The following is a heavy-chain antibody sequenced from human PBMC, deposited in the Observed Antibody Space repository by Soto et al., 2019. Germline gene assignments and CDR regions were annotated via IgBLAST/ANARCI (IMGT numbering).Heavy chain of an antibody. CDR3: ARGKNYYASA. Sequence: SETLSLTCTVSGGSISSYYWSWIRQPPGKELEWIGYIYYLGSTSYNPSLKSRVIISVDTSKNQFSLKLSSVTAADTAVYYCARGKNYYASAWGQGILVTVSS. CDR1: GGSISSYY. J-gene: IGHJ4*02. V-gene: IGHV4-59*01. CDR2: IYYLGST. D-gene: IGHD3-10*01.